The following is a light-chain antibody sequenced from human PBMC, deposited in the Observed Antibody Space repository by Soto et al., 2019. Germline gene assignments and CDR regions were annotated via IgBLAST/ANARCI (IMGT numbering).Light chain of an antibody. CDR1: QSISSY. Sequence: DIPMTQSPSSLSASVGDRVTITCRASQSISSYLNWYKQKPGKAPKLLIDAASSLESGVPSRFSGSGSRTDFTLTISSLQPEDSATYYCQQSYSIPVTFGQGTKVEIK. J-gene: IGKJ2*01. V-gene: IGKV1-39*01. CDR3: QQSYSIPVT. CDR2: AAS.